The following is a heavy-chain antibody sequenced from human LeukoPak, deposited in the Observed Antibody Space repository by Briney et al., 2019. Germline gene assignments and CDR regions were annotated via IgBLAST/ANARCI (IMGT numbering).Heavy chain of an antibody. Sequence: GALRLSCAASGFTFSSYAMHWVRQAPGKGLEWVAVISYDGSNKYYADSVKGRFTISRDNSKNTLYLQMNSLRAEDTAVYYCARDKEWLAHPHYGMDVWGQGTTVTVSS. CDR3: ARDKEWLAHPHYGMDV. V-gene: IGHV3-30-3*01. CDR1: GFTFSSYA. D-gene: IGHD6-19*01. CDR2: ISYDGSNK. J-gene: IGHJ6*02.